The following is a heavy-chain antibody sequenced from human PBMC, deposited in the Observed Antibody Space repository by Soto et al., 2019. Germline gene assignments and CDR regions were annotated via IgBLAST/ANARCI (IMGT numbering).Heavy chain of an antibody. CDR2: IIPIFGTA. D-gene: IGHD5-18*01. CDR3: ARDGGAWIQLWDY. J-gene: IGHJ4*02. V-gene: IGHV1-69*13. Sequence: SVKVSCKASGGTFSSYAISWVRQAPGQGLEWMGGIIPIFGTANYAQKFQGRVTITADESTSTAYMELSSLRSEDTAVYYCARDGGAWIQLWDYWGQGTLVTVSS. CDR1: GGTFSSYA.